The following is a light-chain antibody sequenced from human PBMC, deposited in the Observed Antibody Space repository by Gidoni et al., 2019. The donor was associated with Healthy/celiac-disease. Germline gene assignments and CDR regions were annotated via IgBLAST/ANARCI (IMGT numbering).Light chain of an antibody. Sequence: DIQMTQSPSTLSASVGDRVTITCRASQSISSWLAWYQQKPGKAPKLLIYKAYSLEREFTLTISSLQPDDFATYYCQQYNSYLCSFGQGTKLEIK. J-gene: IGKJ2*04. V-gene: IGKV1-5*03. CDR1: QSISSW. CDR2: KAY. CDR3: QQYNSYLCS.